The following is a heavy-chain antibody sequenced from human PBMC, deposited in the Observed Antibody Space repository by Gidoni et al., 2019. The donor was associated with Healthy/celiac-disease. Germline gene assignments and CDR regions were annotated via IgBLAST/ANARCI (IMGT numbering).Heavy chain of an antibody. D-gene: IGHD2-15*01. V-gene: IGHV3-11*06. Sequence: QVQLVESGGGLVKPGGSLRLSCAASGFTFSDYYMSWIRQAPGKGLEWVSYISSSSSYTNYADSVKGRFTISRDNAKNSLYLQMNSLRAEDTAVYYCARGARYCSGGSCYFGHYWGQGTLVTVSS. CDR3: ARGARYCSGGSCYFGHY. J-gene: IGHJ4*02. CDR2: ISSSSSYT. CDR1: GFTFSDYY.